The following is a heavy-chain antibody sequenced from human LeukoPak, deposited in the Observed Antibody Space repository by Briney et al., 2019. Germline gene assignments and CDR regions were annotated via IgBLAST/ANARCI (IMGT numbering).Heavy chain of an antibody. CDR2: ISGSSDRT. V-gene: IGHV3-23*01. CDR3: ARGYSYGYRIDY. D-gene: IGHD5-18*01. CDR1: GFTFSSYA. J-gene: IGHJ4*02. Sequence: PGGSLRLSCAASGFTFSSYAVSWVRQAPGKGLEWVSVISGSSDRTYYADSVKGRFTISRDNAKDTLYLQMNSLRAEDTAVYYCARGYSYGYRIDYWGQGTLVTVSS.